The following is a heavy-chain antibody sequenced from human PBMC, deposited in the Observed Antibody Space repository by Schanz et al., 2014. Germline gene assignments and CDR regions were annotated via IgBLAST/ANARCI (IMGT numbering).Heavy chain of an antibody. V-gene: IGHV3-74*02. Sequence: VQLVESGGGVVQPGGSLRLSRAASGFTFSDSFLPCVRPAPGKGLVWVSRTSHDGSFTTFADSVKGRFTISRDNSDNTLYLQMNNLRAEDTAVYYCARGSGTFDSWGQGTLVTVSS. CDR3: ARGSGTFDS. CDR1: GFTFSDSF. D-gene: IGHD3-3*01. J-gene: IGHJ4*02. CDR2: TSHDGSFT.